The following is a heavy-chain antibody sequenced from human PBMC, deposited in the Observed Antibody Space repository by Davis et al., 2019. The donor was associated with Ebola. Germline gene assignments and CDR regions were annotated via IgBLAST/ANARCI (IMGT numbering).Heavy chain of an antibody. Sequence: AASVKVSCKASGGTFSSYAISWVRQAPGQGLEWMGGIIPIFGTANYAQKFQGRVTITADKSTSTAYMELSSLRSEDTAVYYCARVGYSSGLRQRGYYYYGMDVWGQGTTVTVSS. CDR3: ARVGYSSGLRQRGYYYYGMDV. D-gene: IGHD6-19*01. J-gene: IGHJ6*02. CDR1: GGTFSSYA. V-gene: IGHV1-69*06. CDR2: IIPIFGTA.